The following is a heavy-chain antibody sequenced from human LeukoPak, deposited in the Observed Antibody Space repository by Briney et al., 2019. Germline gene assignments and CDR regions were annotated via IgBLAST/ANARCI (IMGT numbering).Heavy chain of an antibody. J-gene: IGHJ4*02. CDR3: ARGGRYGGNTGLDY. D-gene: IGHD4-23*01. CDR2: VSGYNGNT. Sequence: ASVKVSCQASGYTFTSYAINWERLAPGQGLECMGWVSGYNGNTNYAQKFQGRVTMTMDTSTSTAYMELRSLGSADTAVYYCARGGRYGGNTGLDYWGQGTLVTVSS. V-gene: IGHV1-18*01. CDR1: GYTFTSYA.